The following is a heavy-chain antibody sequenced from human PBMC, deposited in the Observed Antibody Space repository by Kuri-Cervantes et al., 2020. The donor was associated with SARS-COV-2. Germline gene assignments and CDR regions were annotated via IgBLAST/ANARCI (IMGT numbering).Heavy chain of an antibody. Sequence: ASVKVSCKASGYTFIGYYMHWVRQAPGQGLEWMGWINPKSGASSYAQKFQGRVTMTRATSINTVYMELSTLRSDDTAVYYCARVRQNDFQAFDYWGQGTLVTVSS. J-gene: IGHJ4*02. CDR2: INPKSGAS. CDR1: GYTFIGYY. V-gene: IGHV1-2*02. D-gene: IGHD3-3*01. CDR3: ARVRQNDFQAFDY.